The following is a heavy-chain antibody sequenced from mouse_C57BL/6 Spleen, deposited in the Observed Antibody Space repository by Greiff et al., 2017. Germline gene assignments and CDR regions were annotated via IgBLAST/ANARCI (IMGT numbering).Heavy chain of an antibody. Sequence: QVQLQQPGAELVKPGASVKLSCKASGYTFTSYWMHWVKQRPGRGLEWIGGIDPNSGGTRYNEKFKGKATLTVDKPSSPAYMQLRRLTSGASAVYSCARDGEYYAMDYWGQGTSVTVSS. CDR3: ARDGEYYAMDY. J-gene: IGHJ4*01. CDR2: IDPNSGGT. V-gene: IGHV1-72*01. CDR1: GYTFTSYW.